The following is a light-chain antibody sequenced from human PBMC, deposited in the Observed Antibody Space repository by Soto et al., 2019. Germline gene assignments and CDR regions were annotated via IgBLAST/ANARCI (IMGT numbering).Light chain of an antibody. CDR2: EVS. CDR3: SSYRSTGTV. CDR1: RSDVGGYTY. J-gene: IGLJ2*01. V-gene: IGLV2-14*01. Sequence: QSVLTQPASVSGSPGQSITISCIGTRSDVGGYTYVSWYQHHPGKAPKLIIYEVSKRPSGVSYRFSGSKSGNTASLTISGLRAEDEADYYCSSYRSTGTVFGGGTKVTVL.